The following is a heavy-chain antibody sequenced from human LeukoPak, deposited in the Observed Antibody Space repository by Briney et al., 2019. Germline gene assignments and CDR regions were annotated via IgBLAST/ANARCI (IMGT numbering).Heavy chain of an antibody. CDR1: GVSISSYY. D-gene: IGHD3-10*01. J-gene: IGHJ6*03. Sequence: SETLSLTCTVSGVSISSYYWSWIRQPPGKGLEWVGYIYYSGSTNYYPSLKSRVTISVDTSKNQFSLKLSSVTAADTAVYYCARGSDYYGSGSYSNPMDVWGKGTTVTVSS. CDR3: ARGSDYYGSGSYSNPMDV. CDR2: IYYSGST. V-gene: IGHV4-59*01.